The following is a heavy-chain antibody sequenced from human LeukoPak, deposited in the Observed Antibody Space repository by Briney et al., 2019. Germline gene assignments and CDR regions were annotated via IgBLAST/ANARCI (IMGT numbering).Heavy chain of an antibody. CDR2: MYSGGST. V-gene: IGHV3-66*01. Sequence: GGSLRLSCAASGFTVSSNYMNWVRQAPGKGLEWVSVMYSGGSTFYGDSVKGRFTSSRDNSMNTLYLQMNSLRVDDTAVYYCAREQVVVGRGYYGMDVWGQGTTVTVSS. D-gene: IGHD2-2*01. CDR1: GFTVSSNY. J-gene: IGHJ6*02. CDR3: AREQVVVGRGYYGMDV.